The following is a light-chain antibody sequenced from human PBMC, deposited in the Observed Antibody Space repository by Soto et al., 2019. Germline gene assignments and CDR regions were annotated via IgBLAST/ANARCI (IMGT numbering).Light chain of an antibody. CDR3: HQYDSSPLT. CDR1: QSVSSSY. CDR2: GAS. V-gene: IGKV3-20*01. J-gene: IGKJ4*01. Sequence: EIVLPQSPGTLSLSPGERATLSCRASQSVSSSYLARSQQKPGQAPRLLIYGASSRATGIPDRFSGSGSGTDFTLTISSLEPEDFAVYYCHQYDSSPLTFGGGTKVEIK.